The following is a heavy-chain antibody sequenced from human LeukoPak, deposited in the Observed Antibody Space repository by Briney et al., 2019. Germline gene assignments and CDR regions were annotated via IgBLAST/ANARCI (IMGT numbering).Heavy chain of an antibody. J-gene: IGHJ6*03. V-gene: IGHV4-61*02. CDR3: ARWANYGDYYYYYYMDV. Sequence: ASETLSLTCTVSGGSISSGSYYWSWIRQPARKGLEWIGRICTSGSTNYNPSLKSRVTISVDTSKNQFSLKLSSVTAADTAVYYCARWANYGDYYYYYYMDVWGKGTTVTVSS. D-gene: IGHD4-17*01. CDR1: GGSISSGSYY. CDR2: ICTSGST.